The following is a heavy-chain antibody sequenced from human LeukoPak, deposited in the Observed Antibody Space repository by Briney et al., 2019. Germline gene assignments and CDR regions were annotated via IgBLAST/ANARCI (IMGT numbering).Heavy chain of an antibody. CDR1: GGSISSYY. J-gene: IGHJ6*03. CDR3: ARFGAVAGSYYYYYMDV. D-gene: IGHD6-19*01. Sequence: SETLSLSCTVSGGSISSYYWSWIRQPPGKGLEWIGEINHSGSTNYNPSLKSRVTISVDTSKNQFSLKLSSVTAADTAVYYCARFGAVAGSYYYYYMDVWGKGTTVTISS. V-gene: IGHV4-34*01. CDR2: INHSGST.